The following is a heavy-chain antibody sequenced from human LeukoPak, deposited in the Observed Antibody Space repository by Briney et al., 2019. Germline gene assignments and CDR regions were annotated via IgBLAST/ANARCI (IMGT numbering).Heavy chain of an antibody. CDR3: AKERASMGADAFDI. Sequence: GGSLRLSCAASGFTSTNYGMHWVRQAPGKGLEWVAIISFDGRIEYYVDSVKGRFTISRDKSKNTLYLQMNSLRPEDTAVYYCAKERASMGADAFDIWGQGTMVTVSS. CDR1: GFTSTNYG. J-gene: IGHJ3*02. V-gene: IGHV3-30*18. CDR2: ISFDGRIE. D-gene: IGHD1-26*01.